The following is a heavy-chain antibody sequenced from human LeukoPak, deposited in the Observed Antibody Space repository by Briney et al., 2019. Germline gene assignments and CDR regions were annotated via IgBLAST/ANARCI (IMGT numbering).Heavy chain of an antibody. J-gene: IGHJ6*03. CDR1: GDSISSYY. Sequence: PSETLSLTCTVSGDSISSYYWSWIRQPAGKGLEWIGRIYTSGSTNYNPSLRSRVTMSVDTSKNQFSLKLSSVTAADTAVYYCARDPRVYSSSWDRLYYYYCMDVWGKGTTVTVSS. D-gene: IGHD6-13*01. V-gene: IGHV4-4*07. CDR3: ARDPRVYSSSWDRLYYYYCMDV. CDR2: IYTSGST.